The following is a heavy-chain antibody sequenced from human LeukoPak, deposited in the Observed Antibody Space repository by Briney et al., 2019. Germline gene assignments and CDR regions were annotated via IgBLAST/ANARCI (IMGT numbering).Heavy chain of an antibody. CDR2: ISGSGGST. J-gene: IGHJ4*02. CDR3: AKDPPPTAGYSYAQSLGY. D-gene: IGHD5-18*01. V-gene: IGHV3-23*01. CDR1: GFTFSSYA. Sequence: PGGSLRLSCAASGFTFSSYAMSWVRQAPGKGLEWVSAISGSGGSTYYADSVKGRFTISRDNSKNTLYLQMNSLRAEDTAVYYCAKDPPPTAGYSYAQSLGYWGQGTLVTVSS.